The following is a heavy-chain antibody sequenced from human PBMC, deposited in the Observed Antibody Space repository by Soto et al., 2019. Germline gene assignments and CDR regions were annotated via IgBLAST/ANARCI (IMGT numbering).Heavy chain of an antibody. J-gene: IGHJ5*02. CDR2: IVVGSGNT. CDR1: GFTFTSSA. CDR3: AASLYYDFWSGYYGWFDP. Sequence: ASVKVSCKASGFTFTSSAMQWVRQARGQRLEWIGWIVVGSGNTNYAQKFQERVTITRDMSTSTAYMELSSLRSEDTAVYYCAASLYYDFWSGYYGWFDPWGQGTLVTVSS. D-gene: IGHD3-3*01. V-gene: IGHV1-58*02.